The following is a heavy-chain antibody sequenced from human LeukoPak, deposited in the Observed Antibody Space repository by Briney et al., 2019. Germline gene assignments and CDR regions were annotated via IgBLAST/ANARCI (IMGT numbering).Heavy chain of an antibody. CDR1: GFIVSGDF. CDR3: ARERGRGRDSPWFDY. Sequence: PGGSLRLSCAASGFIVSGDFMSWVRQAPGKGLEWVSVIYSDGSTYYADSVKGQFTISRDNSKNTLDLQMTGLRAEDTAVYYCARERGRGRDSPWFDYWGQGTLVTVSS. CDR2: IYSDGST. D-gene: IGHD1-26*01. V-gene: IGHV3-53*01. J-gene: IGHJ4*02.